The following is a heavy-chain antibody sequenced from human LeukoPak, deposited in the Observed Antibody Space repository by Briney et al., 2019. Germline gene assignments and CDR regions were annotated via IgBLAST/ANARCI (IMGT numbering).Heavy chain of an antibody. V-gene: IGHV1-18*01. Sequence: ATVKVSCTASGYTFSSYGIRWVRQAPGQGVEWIRWITAYDGNTNYAQKLKGRVTMTTDPSTTTAYIELRRLRSEESAGYYVARARGSGSYNPFDYWGQGTLVTVSS. CDR1: GYTFSSYG. CDR3: ARARGSGSYNPFDY. D-gene: IGHD3-10*01. CDR2: ITAYDGNT. J-gene: IGHJ4*02.